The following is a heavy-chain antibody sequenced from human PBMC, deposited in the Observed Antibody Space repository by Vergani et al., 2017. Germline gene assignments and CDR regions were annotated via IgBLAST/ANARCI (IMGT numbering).Heavy chain of an antibody. CDR2: ISPDGFST. CDR3: AKDSYSSGWSDY. J-gene: IGHJ4*02. V-gene: IGHV1-46*01. Sequence: QVQLVQSGAEVGKPGASVKISCKASGYTFTAYYIHWVRQAPEQGLEWVGVISPDGFSTFYAQKFQGRVTITRDTSTNTAYMELRSLRSDDTAVYYCAKDSYSSGWSDYWGQGTLVTVSS. CDR1: GYTFTAYY. D-gene: IGHD6-19*01.